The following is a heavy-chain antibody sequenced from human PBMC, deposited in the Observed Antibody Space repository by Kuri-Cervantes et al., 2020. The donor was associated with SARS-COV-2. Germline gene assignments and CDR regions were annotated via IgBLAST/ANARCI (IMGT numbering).Heavy chain of an antibody. V-gene: IGHV3-23*01. D-gene: IGHD6-19*01. CDR3: AKDLTIAVAGFNWYFDL. CDR2: ISGSGGST. CDR1: GFTFSSYA. J-gene: IGHJ2*01. Sequence: VGSLILSCAASGFTFSSYAMSWVREAPGKGLEVVSAISGSGGSTYYADSVKGRFTISRDNSKNTLYLQMNSLRAEDTAVYYCAKDLTIAVAGFNWYFDLWGRGTLVTVSS.